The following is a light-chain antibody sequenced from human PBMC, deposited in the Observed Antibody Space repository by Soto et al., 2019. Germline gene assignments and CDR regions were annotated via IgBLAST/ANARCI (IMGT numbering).Light chain of an antibody. J-gene: IGKJ5*01. CDR3: QQYNDWPPT. V-gene: IGKV3-20*01. CDR1: QTVRNNY. CDR2: DAS. Sequence: EVVLTQSPGTLSLSPGERATLSCRASQTVRNNYLAWYQQKPGQAPRLLIYDASSRATGIPDRFSGGGSGTDFTLTISSLQSEDFALYYCQQYNDWPPTFGQGTRLEIK.